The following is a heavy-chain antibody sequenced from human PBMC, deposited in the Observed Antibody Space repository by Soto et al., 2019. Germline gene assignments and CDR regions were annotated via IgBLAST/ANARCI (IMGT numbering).Heavy chain of an antibody. Sequence: AGGSLRLSCAASGFTFSSYGMHWVRQAPGKGLEWVAVIWYDGSNKYYADSVKGRFTISRDNSKNTLYLQMNSLRAEDTAVYYCASYGNYGDSTRIYYYYGMDVWGQGTTVTVSS. V-gene: IGHV3-33*01. CDR3: ASYGNYGDSTRIYYYYGMDV. D-gene: IGHD4-17*01. CDR2: IWYDGSNK. J-gene: IGHJ6*02. CDR1: GFTFSSYG.